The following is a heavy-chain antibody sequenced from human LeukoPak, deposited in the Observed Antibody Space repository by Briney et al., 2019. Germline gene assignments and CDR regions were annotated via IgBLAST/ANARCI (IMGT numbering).Heavy chain of an antibody. Sequence: PSETLSLTCTVSGGSISNSNYYWDWIRQPPGKGLEWIGSIYYSGSTYYNPSLMSRVTISIDTSQDQFSLKLSSVPAPDTAVHFCARGGGAIINWSGGGCYSGPRCFDSCGHGNLGTASS. CDR3: ARGGGAIINWSGGGCYSGPRCFDS. CDR2: IYYSGST. D-gene: IGHD2-15*01. J-gene: IGHJ4*01. CDR1: GGSISNSNYY. V-gene: IGHV4-39*07.